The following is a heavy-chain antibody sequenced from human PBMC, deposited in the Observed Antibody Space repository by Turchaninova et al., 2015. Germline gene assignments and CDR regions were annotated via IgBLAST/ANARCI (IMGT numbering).Heavy chain of an antibody. CDR1: GGSISSYY. CDR3: ARDSYGDYGYYYYGMDV. Sequence: QVQLQESGPGLVKPSETLSLTCTVSGGSISSYYWSWIRPPPGKGLGWIGYIYSSGSTNYHPSLKSRVTISVETSQNQFSLKLSSVTAADTAVYYCARDSYGDYGYYYYGMDVWGQGTTVTVSS. J-gene: IGHJ6*02. V-gene: IGHV4-59*01. CDR2: IYSSGST. D-gene: IGHD4-17*01.